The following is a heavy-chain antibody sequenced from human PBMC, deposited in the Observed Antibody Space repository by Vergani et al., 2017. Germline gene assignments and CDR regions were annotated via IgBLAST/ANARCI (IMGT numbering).Heavy chain of an antibody. V-gene: IGHV3-23*01. CDR2: TSGSGGST. Sequence: EVQLLESGGGLVQPGGSLRLSCAASGVTFSSYAMSWVRQAPGKGLEWVSVTSGSGGSTYSADSVKGRFTISRDNSKNTLYLQMNSLRAEDTAVYYCARQYGVNHPETHYFDYWGQGTLVTVSS. CDR3: ARQYGVNHPETHYFDY. D-gene: IGHD4-23*01. CDR1: GVTFSSYA. J-gene: IGHJ4*02.